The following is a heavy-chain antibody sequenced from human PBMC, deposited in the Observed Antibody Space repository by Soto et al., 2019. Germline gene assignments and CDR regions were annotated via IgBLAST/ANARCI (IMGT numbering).Heavy chain of an antibody. CDR1: GGSISSGDYY. Sequence: SETLSLTCTVSGGSISSGDYYWSWLRQPPGKGLEWIGYIYYSGSTYYNPSLKSRVTISVDTSKNQFSLKLSSVTAADTAVYYCARAPGITMIVVAPFDPWGQGTLVTVSS. CDR2: IYYSGST. J-gene: IGHJ5*02. CDR3: ARAPGITMIVVAPFDP. D-gene: IGHD3-22*01. V-gene: IGHV4-30-4*01.